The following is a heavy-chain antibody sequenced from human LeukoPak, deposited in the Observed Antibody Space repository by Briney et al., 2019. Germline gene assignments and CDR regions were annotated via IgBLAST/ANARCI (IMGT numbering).Heavy chain of an antibody. CDR1: GFTFSSYG. Sequence: GGSQRLSCAASGFTFSSYGMHWVRQAPGKGLEWVAFIRYDGSNKYYADSVKGRFTISRDNSKNTLYLQMNSLRAEDTAVYYCAKLPYSSSWYDALDYWGQGTLVTVSS. J-gene: IGHJ4*02. V-gene: IGHV3-30*02. D-gene: IGHD6-13*01. CDR3: AKLPYSSSWYDALDY. CDR2: IRYDGSNK.